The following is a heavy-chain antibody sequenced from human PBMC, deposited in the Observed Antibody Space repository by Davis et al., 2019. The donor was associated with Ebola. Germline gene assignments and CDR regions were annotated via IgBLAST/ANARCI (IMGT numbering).Heavy chain of an antibody. V-gene: IGHV1-18*01. CDR2: IAVYNGDT. CDR1: GYTFTTYI. CDR3: ARIAAESDYGMDV. Sequence: ASVTVSCKASGYTFTTYIITWLRQAPGQGLEWMGWIAVYNGDTKYAHEIQGRVTMTTDISTDTVYMDLRGLRSDDTAVYFCARIAAESDYGMDVWGQGTTVTVSS. D-gene: IGHD6-13*01. J-gene: IGHJ6*02.